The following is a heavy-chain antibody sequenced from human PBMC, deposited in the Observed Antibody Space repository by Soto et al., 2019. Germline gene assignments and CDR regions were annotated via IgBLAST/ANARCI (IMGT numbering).Heavy chain of an antibody. CDR3: ARSCLLAAAGMYNWFDP. Sequence: SETLSLTCTVSGGSISRSSYYWGWIRQPPGKGLEWIGSIYYSGSTYYNPSLKSRVTISVDTSKNQFSLKLSSVTAADTAVYYCARSCLLAAAGMYNWFDPWGQGTLVTVSS. J-gene: IGHJ5*02. CDR1: GGSISRSSYY. D-gene: IGHD6-13*01. CDR2: IYYSGST. V-gene: IGHV4-39*01.